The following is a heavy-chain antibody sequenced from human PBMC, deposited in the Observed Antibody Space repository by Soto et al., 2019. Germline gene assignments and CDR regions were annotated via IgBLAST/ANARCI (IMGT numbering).Heavy chain of an antibody. V-gene: IGHV1-69*10. D-gene: IGHD5-12*01. CDR2: ILPFLHSP. CDR1: GGTFSTFA. J-gene: IGHJ3*02. CDR3: ATLVAGGYFPWRGDGFDI. Sequence: SVKVSCKASGGTFSTFAISWVRQAPGQGLEWMGGILPFLHSPNYSQTFQRRPTTPADKSTRTAYMELISLRSEDTAVYYCATLVAGGYFPWRGDGFDIWAQRTMVTVSS.